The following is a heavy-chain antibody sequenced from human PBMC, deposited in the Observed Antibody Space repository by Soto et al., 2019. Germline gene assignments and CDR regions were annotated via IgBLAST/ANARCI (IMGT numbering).Heavy chain of an antibody. J-gene: IGHJ6*02. CDR2: ISYDGCEK. Sequence: GGSLRLSCGASGFSFSKYGMHWVRQAPGEGLEWLSLISYDGCEKWYAESVNGRLTISRDNSKNTLYLQMNSLRGDDTAVYYCANGYEVSPPVDSGWYSNYVYGVDVWGRAATVTVCS. V-gene: IGHV3-30*18. CDR1: GFSFSKYG. CDR3: ANGYEVSPPVDSGWYSNYVYGVDV. D-gene: IGHD6-19*01.